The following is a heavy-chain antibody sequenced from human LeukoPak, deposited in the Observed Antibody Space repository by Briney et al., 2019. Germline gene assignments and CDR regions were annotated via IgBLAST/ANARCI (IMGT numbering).Heavy chain of an antibody. D-gene: IGHD1-26*01. J-gene: IGHJ2*01. Sequence: PSEILSLTCTVSGGSISSYYWSWIRQPPGKGLEWIGYIYYSGSTNYNPSLKSRVTISVDTSKNQFSLKLSSVTAADTAVYYCAKGGSYWYFDLWGRGTLVTVSS. V-gene: IGHV4-59*01. CDR2: IYYSGST. CDR3: AKGGSYWYFDL. CDR1: GGSISSYY.